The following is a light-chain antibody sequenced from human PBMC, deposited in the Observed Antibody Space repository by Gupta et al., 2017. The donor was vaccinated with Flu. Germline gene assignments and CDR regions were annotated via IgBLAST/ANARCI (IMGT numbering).Light chain of an antibody. CDR1: QSISSSN. Sequence: TLSLSPGERATLSCRASQSISSSNLAWYQQKPGQAPRLLIYGASSRATGIPDRFSGSGSGTDFTLTISRREPEDFAVYYCQQYGSLPPWTFGQGTKVEIK. CDR2: GAS. J-gene: IGKJ1*01. CDR3: QQYGSLPPWT. V-gene: IGKV3-20*01.